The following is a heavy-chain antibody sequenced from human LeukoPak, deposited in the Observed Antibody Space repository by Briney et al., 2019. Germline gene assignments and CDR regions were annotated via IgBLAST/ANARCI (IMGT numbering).Heavy chain of an antibody. Sequence: ASVKVSCKASGGAFSSYAISWVRQAPGQGLEWIGGIIPIFGTANYAQKFQGRVTITTDESTSTAYMELSSLRSEDTAVYYCARMYYYDSSAYFDYWGQGTLVTVSS. CDR3: ARMYYYDSSAYFDY. D-gene: IGHD3-22*01. CDR1: GGAFSSYA. J-gene: IGHJ4*02. V-gene: IGHV1-69*05. CDR2: IIPIFGTA.